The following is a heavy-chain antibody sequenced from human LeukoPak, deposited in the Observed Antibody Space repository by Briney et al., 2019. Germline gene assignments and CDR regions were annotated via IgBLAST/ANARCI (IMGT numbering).Heavy chain of an antibody. CDR2: ISSSGSTI. Sequence: GGSLRLSCAASGFTFSDYYMSWIRQAPGKGLEWVSYISSSGSTIYYADPVKGRFTIARNNAKNSLYLEMNSVRAEDTAVYYCARDEAAAGISFDYWGQGTLVTVSS. D-gene: IGHD6-13*01. CDR1: GFTFSDYY. J-gene: IGHJ4*02. V-gene: IGHV3-11*01. CDR3: ARDEAAAGISFDY.